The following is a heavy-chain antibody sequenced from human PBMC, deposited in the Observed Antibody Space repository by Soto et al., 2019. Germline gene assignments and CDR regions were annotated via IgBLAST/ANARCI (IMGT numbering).Heavy chain of an antibody. CDR2: IYTSGST. J-gene: IGHJ5*02. CDR1: GGSISNYY. D-gene: IGHD6-13*01. V-gene: IGHV4-4*07. Sequence: QVQLQESGPGLVKPSETLSLTCTVSGGSISNYYWGWIRQHAGKGLEWIGRIYTSGSTNYNPSLKSRVTMSVDTSKHQFSLKLSSVTAADTSVYYCARAWAAAAKGWFDPWGQGTLVTVSS. CDR3: ARAWAAAAKGWFDP.